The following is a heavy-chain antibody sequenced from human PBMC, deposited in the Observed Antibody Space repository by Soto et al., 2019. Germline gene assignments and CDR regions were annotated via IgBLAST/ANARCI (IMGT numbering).Heavy chain of an antibody. D-gene: IGHD2-2*01. CDR1: GFTVSSNY. J-gene: IGHJ6*03. Sequence: GGSLRLSCAASGFTVSSNYMSWVRQAPGKGLEWVSVIYSGGSTYYADSVKGRFTISRDNSKNTLYLQMNSLRAEDTAVYYCAREDSKSYQLPSKDYYYYYYMDVWGKGTTVTVSS. CDR2: IYSGGST. CDR3: AREDSKSYQLPSKDYYYYYYMDV. V-gene: IGHV3-66*01.